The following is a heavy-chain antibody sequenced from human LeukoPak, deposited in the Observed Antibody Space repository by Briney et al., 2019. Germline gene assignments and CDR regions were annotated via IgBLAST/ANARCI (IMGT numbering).Heavy chain of an antibody. Sequence: GGSLRLSCAAFGFTFSTYSMNWVRQAPGKGLEWVSSITSSSNYIHYGDSVKGRFTISRDNAKNSLYLQMNSLRAEDTAVYYCARRGGLGSSNFDYWGQGTLVTVSS. CDR1: GFTFSTYS. CDR2: ITSSSNYI. J-gene: IGHJ4*02. V-gene: IGHV3-21*01. CDR3: ARRGGLGSSNFDY. D-gene: IGHD3-10*01.